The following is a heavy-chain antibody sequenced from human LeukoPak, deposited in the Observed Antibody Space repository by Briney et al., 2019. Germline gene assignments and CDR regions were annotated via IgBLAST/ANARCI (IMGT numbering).Heavy chain of an antibody. CDR1: GFTFSSYA. D-gene: IGHD2-8*01. CDR3: ARDRSNYCTNGVCYIFDY. V-gene: IGHV3-30-3*01. Sequence: GRSLRLSCAASGFTFSSYAMHWVRQAAGKGLEWVAVISYDGSNKYYADSVKGRFTISRDNSKNTLYLQMNSLRAEDTAVYYCARDRSNYCTNGVCYIFDYWGQGTLVTVSS. J-gene: IGHJ4*02. CDR2: ISYDGSNK.